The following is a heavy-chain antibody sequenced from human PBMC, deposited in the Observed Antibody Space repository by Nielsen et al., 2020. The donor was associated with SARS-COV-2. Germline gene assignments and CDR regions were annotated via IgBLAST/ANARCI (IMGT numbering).Heavy chain of an antibody. Sequence: ASVKVSCKASGHDFTDQHFHWVRQAPGQGLEWLGRISPNSGGTTYPQKFRGRVTMTTDTSISTGFMELSSLTSDDTAIYYCAMAGGPYNSGFLFWGQGTLVTVSS. D-gene: IGHD2/OR15-2a*01. V-gene: IGHV1-2*06. J-gene: IGHJ4*02. CDR1: GHDFTDQH. CDR3: AMAGGPYNSGFLF. CDR2: ISPNSGGT.